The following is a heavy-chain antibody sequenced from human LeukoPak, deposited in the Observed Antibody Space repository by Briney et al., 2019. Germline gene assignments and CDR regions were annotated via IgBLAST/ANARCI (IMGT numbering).Heavy chain of an antibody. V-gene: IGHV4-59*08. Sequence: PSETLSLTCAVSGGSITYYYWNWIRQPPGKGLEWIGYIYYSGSTNYNPSLKSRVTISVDTSKNQFSLKLSSVTAADTAVYYCARLQQLVVDYWGQGTLVTVSS. J-gene: IGHJ4*02. CDR3: ARLQQLVVDY. D-gene: IGHD6-13*01. CDR2: IYYSGST. CDR1: GGSITYYY.